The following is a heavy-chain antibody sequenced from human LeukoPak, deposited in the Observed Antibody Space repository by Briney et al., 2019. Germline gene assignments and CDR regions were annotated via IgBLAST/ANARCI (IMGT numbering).Heavy chain of an antibody. D-gene: IGHD3-10*01. Sequence: SETLSLTCTVSGGSISNYYWSWIRQPPGKRLECIGYIYYSGSTNYNPSLKSRVTISVDTSSNQFSLKLNSVTAADTAVYYCARRAYGSGSFNRYHFDYWGQGTLVAVSS. CDR3: ARRAYGSGSFNRYHFDY. V-gene: IGHV4-59*08. J-gene: IGHJ4*02. CDR2: IYYSGST. CDR1: GGSISNYY.